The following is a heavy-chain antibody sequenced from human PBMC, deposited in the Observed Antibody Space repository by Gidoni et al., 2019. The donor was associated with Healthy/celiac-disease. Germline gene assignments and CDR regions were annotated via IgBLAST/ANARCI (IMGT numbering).Heavy chain of an antibody. D-gene: IGHD3-3*01. CDR2: ISGSGGST. V-gene: IGHV3-23*01. Sequence: EVQLLESGGGLVQPGGSLRLSCAASGFTFSSYAMSWVRQATGKGMEWVSAISGSGGSTYYADSVKGRFTISRDNSKNTLYLQMNSLRAEDTAVYYCAKDSYDFWSGYPDYWGQGTLVTVSS. J-gene: IGHJ4*02. CDR1: GFTFSSYA. CDR3: AKDSYDFWSGYPDY.